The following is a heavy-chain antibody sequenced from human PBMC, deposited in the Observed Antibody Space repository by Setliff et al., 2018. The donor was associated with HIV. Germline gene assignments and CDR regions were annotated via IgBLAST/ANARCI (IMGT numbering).Heavy chain of an antibody. D-gene: IGHD3-22*01. CDR1: GGSISSHY. V-gene: IGHV4-59*11. CDR3: ASGHYPYDRSGCYYDAFDI. Sequence: PSETLSLTCTVSGGSISSHYWSWIRQPPGTRLEWIGYIHYSGSTNYNPSLKSRVTISGDTSKNQFSLKLSSVTAPDTVVYYCASGHYPYDRSGCYYDAFDIWGQGTMVTVSS. J-gene: IGHJ3*02. CDR2: IHYSGST.